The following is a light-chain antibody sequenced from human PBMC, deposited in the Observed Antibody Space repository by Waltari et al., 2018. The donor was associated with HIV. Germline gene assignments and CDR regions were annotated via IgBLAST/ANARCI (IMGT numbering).Light chain of an antibody. CDR2: EVS. CDR1: SSDVGSYSY. V-gene: IGLV2-14*01. Sequence: ALTQPASVSGSPGQSITISCTGSSSDVGSYSYVSWYQQHPGKAPKLMIYEVSNRPAGVSHRFSGSKSGNTASLTISGLQPEDEADYYCNSYTSISTWVFGGGTKLTVL. CDR3: NSYTSISTWV. J-gene: IGLJ3*02.